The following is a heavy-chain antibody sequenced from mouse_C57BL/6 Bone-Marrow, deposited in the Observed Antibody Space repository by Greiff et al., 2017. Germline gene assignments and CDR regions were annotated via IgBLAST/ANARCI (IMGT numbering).Heavy chain of an antibody. CDR3: ARDRITTVVAWYFDV. CDR1: GFTFSSYA. D-gene: IGHD1-1*01. Sequence: EVKLMESGGGLVKPGGSLKLSCAASGFTFSSYAMSWVRQTPEKRLEWVATISDGGSYTYYPDNVKGRFTISRDNAKNNLYLQMSHLKSEDTAMYYCARDRITTVVAWYFDVWGTGTTVTVSS. V-gene: IGHV5-4*01. J-gene: IGHJ1*03. CDR2: ISDGGSYT.